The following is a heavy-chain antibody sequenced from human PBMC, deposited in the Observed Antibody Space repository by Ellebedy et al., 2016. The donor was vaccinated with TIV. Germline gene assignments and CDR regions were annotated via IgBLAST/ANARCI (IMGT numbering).Heavy chain of an antibody. CDR1: GFTFSDPY. CDR2: TGDDT. Sequence: GGSLRLSXVASGFTFSDPYMDWVRQAPGKGLEWVASTGDDTFYADSVKGRFTISRDNSKNTLFLQMILLRAEDTAVYYCAKAYGVQFDFWGQGTLITVSS. V-gene: IGHV3-69-1*02. CDR3: AKAYGVQFDF. J-gene: IGHJ4*02. D-gene: IGHD4-17*01.